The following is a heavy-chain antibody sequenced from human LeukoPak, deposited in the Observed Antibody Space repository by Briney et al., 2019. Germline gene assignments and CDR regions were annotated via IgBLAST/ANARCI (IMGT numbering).Heavy chain of an antibody. Sequence: ASVKVSCKASGYTFTTYAMHWVRQAPGQRLEWMGWINTGNGNTKYSQKFQGRVTITRDTSASTAYMDLSSLRSEDTAVYYCARDSLYSDSSGYYRWGQGTLVTVSS. CDR1: GYTFTTYA. CDR3: ARDSLYSDSSGYYR. D-gene: IGHD3-22*01. J-gene: IGHJ4*02. CDR2: INTGNGNT. V-gene: IGHV1-3*04.